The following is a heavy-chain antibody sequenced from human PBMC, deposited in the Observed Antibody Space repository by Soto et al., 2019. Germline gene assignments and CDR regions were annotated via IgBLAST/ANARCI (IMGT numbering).Heavy chain of an antibody. V-gene: IGHV1-46*01. Sequence: ASVKVSCKASGYTFTSYGISWVRQAPGQGIEWMGVVNPSGGSAHYAQSFEGRVTLTRDTSTSTFYMELSSLRSEDTAVYYCARDEICRGATSSSEYFHPLRQGPLVTVS. CDR2: VNPSGGSA. CDR3: ARDEICRGATSSSEYFHP. J-gene: IGHJ1*01. CDR1: GYTFTSYG. D-gene: IGHD1-26*01.